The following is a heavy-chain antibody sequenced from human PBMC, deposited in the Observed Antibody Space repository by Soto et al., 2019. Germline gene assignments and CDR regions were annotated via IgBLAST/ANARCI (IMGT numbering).Heavy chain of an antibody. J-gene: IGHJ4*02. Sequence: SETLSLTCTVSGGSVSSGSYYWSWIRQPPGKGLEWIGYIYYSGSTNYNPSLKSRVTISVDTSKNQFSLKLSSVTAADTAVYYCARGYYADYWGQGTLVTVSS. V-gene: IGHV4-61*01. CDR3: ARGYYADY. CDR1: GGSVSSGSYY. CDR2: IYYSGST. D-gene: IGHD3-10*01.